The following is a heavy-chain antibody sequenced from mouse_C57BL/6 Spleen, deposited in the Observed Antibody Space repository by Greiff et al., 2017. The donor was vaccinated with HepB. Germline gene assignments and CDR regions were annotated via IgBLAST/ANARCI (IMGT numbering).Heavy chain of an antibody. CDR3: ARVFMVLRGAMDY. J-gene: IGHJ4*01. CDR2: IWTGGGT. V-gene: IGHV2-9-1*01. CDR1: GFSLTSYA. D-gene: IGHD1-1*01. Sequence: VQGVESGPGLVAPSQSLSITCTVSGFSLTSYAISWVRQPPGKGLEWLGVIWTGGGTNYNSALKSRLSISKDNSKSQVFLKMNSLQTDDTARYYCARVFMVLRGAMDYWGQGTSVTVSS.